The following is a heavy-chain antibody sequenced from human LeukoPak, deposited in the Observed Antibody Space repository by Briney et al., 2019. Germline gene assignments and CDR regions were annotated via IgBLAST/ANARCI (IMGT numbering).Heavy chain of an antibody. CDR1: GYTFTSYA. V-gene: IGHV1-69*13. J-gene: IGHJ6*02. CDR3: AGPPGLHPLPRWYYGMDV. Sequence: ASVKVSCKASGYTFTSYAIHWVRQAPGQRLEWMGGIIPIFGTAHYAQYFQGRVTITADESTSTAYMELSSLRSEDTAVYYCAGPPGLHPLPRWYYGMDVWGQGTTVTVSS. CDR2: IIPIFGTA. D-gene: IGHD4-23*01.